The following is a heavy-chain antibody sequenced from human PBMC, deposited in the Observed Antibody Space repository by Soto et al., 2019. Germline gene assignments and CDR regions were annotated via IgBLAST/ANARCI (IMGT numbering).Heavy chain of an antibody. CDR1: GGSVSSGSYY. J-gene: IGHJ6*02. CDR2: IYYSGST. CDR3: PRDYFDDFSGSYLYPGNYYYYGMDV. Sequence: SETLSLTCTVSGGSVSSGSYYWSWIRQPPGKGLEWIGYIYYSGSTNYNPSLKSRVTISVATSKNQFSLKLSSVTASDTAVYYCPRDYFDDFSGSYLYPGNYYYYGMDVWGQGTTVTVSS. D-gene: IGHD1-26*01. V-gene: IGHV4-61*01.